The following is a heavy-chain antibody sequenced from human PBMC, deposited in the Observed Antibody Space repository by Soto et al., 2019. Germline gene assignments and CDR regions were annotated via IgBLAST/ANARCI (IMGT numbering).Heavy chain of an antibody. V-gene: IGHV3-33*06. Sequence: LRLSCAASGFSFSNYGMHWVRQAPGKGLEWVAAIFRDGNTKKYVDSVKGRFSVSRDNSQNTLYLQMNSLRTADTAVYYCTNGRASCNFDYWGQGALVTVSS. CDR3: TNGRASCNFDY. CDR1: GFSFSNYG. CDR2: IFRDGNTK. J-gene: IGHJ4*02.